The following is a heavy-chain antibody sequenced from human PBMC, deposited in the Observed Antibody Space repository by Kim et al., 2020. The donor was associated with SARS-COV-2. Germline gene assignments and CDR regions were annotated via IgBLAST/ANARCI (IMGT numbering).Heavy chain of an antibody. CDR3: VRYRNLGN. Sequence: GGSLRLSCVDSGITFSSYWMNWVRQAPGKGLEWVANIKQDGSEKYYVDSVKGRFTISRDNAKNSLYLQMNSLRAEDTAVYYCVRYRNLGNWGQGTLVTVSS. V-gene: IGHV3-7*01. CDR2: IKQDGSEK. D-gene: IGHD4-4*01. J-gene: IGHJ4*02. CDR1: GITFSSYW.